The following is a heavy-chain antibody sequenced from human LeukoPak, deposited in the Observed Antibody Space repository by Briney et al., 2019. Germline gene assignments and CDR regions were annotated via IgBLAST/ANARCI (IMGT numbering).Heavy chain of an antibody. CDR3: ARSVDTAIATVC. CDR2: IYYSGST. D-gene: IGHD5-18*01. J-gene: IGHJ4*02. Sequence: SETLSLTCTVSGGSISSSSYYWGWIRQPPGKGLEWIGSIYYSGSTYYNPSLKSRVTISVDTSKNQFSLKLISVTAADTAVYYCARSVDTAIATVCWGQGTRDTVSS. V-gene: IGHV4-39*01. CDR1: GGSISSSSYY.